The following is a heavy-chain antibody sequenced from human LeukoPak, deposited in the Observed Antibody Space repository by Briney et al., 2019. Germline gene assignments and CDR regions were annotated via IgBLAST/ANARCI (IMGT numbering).Heavy chain of an antibody. J-gene: IGHJ4*02. D-gene: IGHD3-10*01. CDR1: GFTFDDYA. CDR3: AKDARGRGVTHFDY. Sequence: GGSLRLSYAASGFTFDDYAMHWVRQAPGKGLEWVSGISWNSGSIGYADSVKGRFTISRDNAKNSLYLQMNSLRAEDMALYYCAKDARGRGVTHFDYWGQGTLVTVSS. V-gene: IGHV3-9*03. CDR2: ISWNSGSI.